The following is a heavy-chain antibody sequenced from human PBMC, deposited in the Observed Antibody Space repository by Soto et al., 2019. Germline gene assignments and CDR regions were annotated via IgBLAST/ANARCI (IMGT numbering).Heavy chain of an antibody. CDR2: IHHSVTT. CDR1: GASISGDDHC. CDR3: ARVWSPPPSGYSSEGGGYNYCALDV. J-gene: IGHJ6*02. D-gene: IGHD5-18*01. V-gene: IGHV4-30-4*01. Sequence: QVQLQASGPGLVKPSQTLPLTCPVSGASISGDDHCWTWVRQDPGKGLEGRVNIHHSVTTYYNPSPKGRAPISIGASGNQVFLKLRSGASADTAVVFCARVWSPPPSGYSSEGGGYNYCALDVWGQGTTVTVSS.